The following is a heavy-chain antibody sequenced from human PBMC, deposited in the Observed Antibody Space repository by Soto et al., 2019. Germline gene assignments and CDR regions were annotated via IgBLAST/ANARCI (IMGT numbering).Heavy chain of an antibody. J-gene: IGHJ4*02. CDR2: IIPLVGTA. Sequence: QAQLVQSGAEVNKPGSSVKVSCKASGDTFNNYAVSWVRQAPGQGLEWMGGIIPLVGTANYAQKFQGRVTINADESTSTAYMELSSLRSEDTAVYYCARETAAGNAFDYWGKGTLVTVSS. D-gene: IGHD6-13*01. V-gene: IGHV1-69*01. CDR1: GDTFNNYA. CDR3: ARETAAGNAFDY.